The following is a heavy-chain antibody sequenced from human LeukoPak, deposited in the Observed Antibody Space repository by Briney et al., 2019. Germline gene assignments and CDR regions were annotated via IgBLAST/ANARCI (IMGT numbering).Heavy chain of an antibody. D-gene: IGHD3-9*01. CDR2: ISWNSGSI. J-gene: IGHJ4*02. V-gene: IGHV3-9*01. Sequence: PGRSLRLSCAASGFTFDDYAMHWVRQAPGKGLEWVSGISWNSGSIGYADSVKGRFTISRDNAKNSLYLRMNSLRAEDTALYYCAKEKGYYDILTGYSPFDYWGQGTLVTVSS. CDR1: GFTFDDYA. CDR3: AKEKGYYDILTGYSPFDY.